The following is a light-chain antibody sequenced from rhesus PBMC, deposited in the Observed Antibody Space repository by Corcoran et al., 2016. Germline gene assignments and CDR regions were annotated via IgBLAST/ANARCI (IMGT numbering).Light chain of an antibody. CDR2: KAS. CDR1: ENVNNY. J-gene: IGKJ3*01. V-gene: IGKV1-74*01. Sequence: DIQMTQSPSSLSASVGDRVTITCRASENVNNYLNWYQQKPGKAPKLLIYKASTLQSGVPSRFSGSGAWTDYTFTISSLQPEDVATYYWQHGYGTPFTFGPGTKLDIK. CDR3: QHGYGTPFT.